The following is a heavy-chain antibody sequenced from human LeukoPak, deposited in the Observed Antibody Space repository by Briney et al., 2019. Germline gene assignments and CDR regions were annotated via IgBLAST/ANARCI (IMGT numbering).Heavy chain of an antibody. J-gene: IGHJ4*02. CDR2: IDSDGTTT. D-gene: IGHD3-22*01. V-gene: IGHV3-74*01. CDR1: GFSFSSYR. CDR3: ARVVLYYDRSGYNY. Sequence: PGGSLRLSCAASGFSFSSYRMNWVRQAPGKGLVWVSRIDSDGTTTRYADSVKGRFTISRDNAKNTLYLQMNSLRAEDTAVYYCARVVLYYDRSGYNYWGRGTPVTVSS.